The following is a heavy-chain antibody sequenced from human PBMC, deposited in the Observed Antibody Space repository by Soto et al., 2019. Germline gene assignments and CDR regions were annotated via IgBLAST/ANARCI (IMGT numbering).Heavy chain of an antibody. J-gene: IGHJ5*02. V-gene: IGHV3-48*03. D-gene: IGHD4-17*01. CDR3: ARGDDYGDYPKYNWFDP. CDR2: ISSSGSTI. CDR1: GSTFSSYE. Sequence: GGSLRLSCAASGSTFSSYEMNWVRQAPGKGLEWVSYISSSGSTIYYADSVKGRFTISRDNAKNSLYLQMNSLRAEDTAVYYCARGDDYGDYPKYNWFDPWGQGTLVTVSS.